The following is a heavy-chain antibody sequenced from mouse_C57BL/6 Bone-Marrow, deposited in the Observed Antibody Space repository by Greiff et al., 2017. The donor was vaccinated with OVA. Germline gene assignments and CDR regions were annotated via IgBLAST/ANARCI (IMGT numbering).Heavy chain of an antibody. D-gene: IGHD2-1*01. J-gene: IGHJ4*01. CDR3: ARDDGNYIMDY. CDR1: GYSITSGYD. Sequence: EVHLVESGPGMVKPSQSLSLTCTVTGYSITSGYDWHWIRHFPGNKLEWMGYISYSGSTNYNPSLKSRISITHDTSKNHFFLKLNSVTTEDTATYYCARDDGNYIMDYWGQGTSVTVSS. V-gene: IGHV3-1*01. CDR2: ISYSGST.